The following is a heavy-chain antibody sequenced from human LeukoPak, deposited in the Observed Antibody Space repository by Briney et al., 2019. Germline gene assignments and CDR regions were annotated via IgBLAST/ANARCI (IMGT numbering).Heavy chain of an antibody. CDR2: ISYDGSNK. Sequence: GGSLRLSCAASGFTFSSYAVHWVRQAPGKGLEWVAVISYDGSNKYYADSVKGRFTISRDNSKNTLYLQMNSLRAEDTAVYYCARDRGYSYGYFDYWGQGTLVTVSS. D-gene: IGHD5-18*01. V-gene: IGHV3-30-3*01. CDR3: ARDRGYSYGYFDY. CDR1: GFTFSSYA. J-gene: IGHJ4*02.